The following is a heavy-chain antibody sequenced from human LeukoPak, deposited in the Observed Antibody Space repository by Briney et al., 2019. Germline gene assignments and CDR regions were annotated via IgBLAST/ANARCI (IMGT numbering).Heavy chain of an antibody. CDR3: AKPIFFIGKGAAGTGDAFDI. D-gene: IGHD6-13*01. V-gene: IGHV3-7*01. CDR2: IKQDGSEK. J-gene: IGHJ3*02. Sequence: GGSLRLSCAASGFTFSSHWMSWVRQTPGKGLEWVANIKQDGSEKYYVDSVKGRFTISRDNSKNTLYLQMNGLRAEDTGVYYRAKPIFFIGKGAAGTGDAFDIWGQGTMVTVSS. CDR1: GFTFSSHW.